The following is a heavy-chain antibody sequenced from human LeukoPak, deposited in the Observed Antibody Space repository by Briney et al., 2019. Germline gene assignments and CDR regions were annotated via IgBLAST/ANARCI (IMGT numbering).Heavy chain of an antibody. J-gene: IGHJ6*02. V-gene: IGHV1-69*02. Sequence: PVKLSCKASGGTFSSYTISWVRQAPGQGLEWMGRIIPILGIANYAQKFQGRVTITADKSTSTAYMELSSLRSEDTAVYYCAASDTAMVIPHYYYYYGMDVWGQGTTVTVSS. CDR1: GGTFSSYT. D-gene: IGHD5-18*01. CDR2: IIPILGIA. CDR3: AASDTAMVIPHYYYYYGMDV.